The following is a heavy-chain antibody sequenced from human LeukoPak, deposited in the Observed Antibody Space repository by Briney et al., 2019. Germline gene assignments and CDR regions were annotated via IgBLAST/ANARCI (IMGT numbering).Heavy chain of an antibody. D-gene: IGHD3-16*01. V-gene: IGHV3-7*03. CDR3: ARGGGLDV. Sequence: PGGSLRLSCAASGFTFSNYWMSWVRQAPGKGLEWVANINQDGSEKYYVASVKGLFTISRDNAKNSLYLQMSNWRAEDTAVYFCARGGGLDVWGQGATATVSS. CDR2: INQDGSEK. J-gene: IGHJ6*02. CDR1: GFTFSNYW.